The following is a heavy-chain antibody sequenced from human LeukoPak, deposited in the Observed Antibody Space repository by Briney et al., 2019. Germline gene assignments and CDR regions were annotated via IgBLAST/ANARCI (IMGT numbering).Heavy chain of an antibody. D-gene: IGHD2-15*01. Sequence: PGGSLRLSCAASGFTFSNYGMNWVRQAPGKGLEWVSRISGTGGTTFYADSVKGRFTISRDNSKNTLYLQMNSLRAEDTAVYYCARECSGGSCLDYWGQGTLVTVSS. CDR2: ISGTGGTT. CDR1: GFTFSNYG. V-gene: IGHV3-23*01. CDR3: ARECSGGSCLDY. J-gene: IGHJ4*02.